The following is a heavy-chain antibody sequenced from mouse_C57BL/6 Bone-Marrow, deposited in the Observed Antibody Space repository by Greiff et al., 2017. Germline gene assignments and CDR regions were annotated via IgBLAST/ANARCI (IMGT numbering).Heavy chain of an antibody. J-gene: IGHJ2*01. V-gene: IGHV1-76*01. CDR1: GYTFTDYY. D-gene: IGHD1-3*01. CDR2: IYPGSGNT. CDR3: ARSTNCDY. Sequence: QVQLQQSGAELVRPGASVKLSCKASGYTFTDYYINWVKQRPGQGLEWIARIYPGSGNTYYNEKFKGKATLTAEKSSSTAYMQLSSLTSEDSAVYFCARSTNCDYWGQGTTLTVSS.